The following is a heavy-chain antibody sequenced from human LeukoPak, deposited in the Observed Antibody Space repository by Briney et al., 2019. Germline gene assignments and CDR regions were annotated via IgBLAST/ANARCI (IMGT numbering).Heavy chain of an antibody. Sequence: ASVKVSCKASGYTFTGYYMHWVRQAPGQGLEWMGWINPNSGGTNYAQKFQGRVTITADKSTSTAYMELSSLRSENTAVYYCARGGYPYYFDYWGQGTLVTVSS. CDR2: INPNSGGT. CDR1: GYTFTGYY. D-gene: IGHD5-18*01. J-gene: IGHJ4*02. CDR3: ARGGYPYYFDY. V-gene: IGHV1-2*02.